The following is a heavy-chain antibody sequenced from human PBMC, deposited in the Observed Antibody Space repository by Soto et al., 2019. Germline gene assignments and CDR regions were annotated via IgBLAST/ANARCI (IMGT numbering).Heavy chain of an antibody. J-gene: IGHJ5*02. V-gene: IGHV4-4*02. CDR3: ARGLTPYLVPAATLANNWFDP. CDR2: IYHSGST. CDR1: GGSISSSNW. Sequence: QVQLQESGPGLVKPSGTLSLTCAVSGGSISSSNWWSWVRQPPGKGLEWIGEIYHSGSTNYNPSLKSRVTISVDKSKNQFSLKLSSVTAADTAVYYCARGLTPYLVPAATLANNWFDPWGQGTLVTVSS. D-gene: IGHD2-2*01.